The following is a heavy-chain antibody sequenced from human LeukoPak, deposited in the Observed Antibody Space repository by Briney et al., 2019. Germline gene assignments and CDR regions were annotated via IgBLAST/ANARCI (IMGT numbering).Heavy chain of an antibody. Sequence: GGSLRLSCAASGFTFSSYAMTWVRQAPGKGLERISAVSYDITRTLYADSVKGRFAISRDNSRNTLFLQMNSLRADDTAVYYCARPGCGGNCYYRMDVWGKGTTVTVSS. D-gene: IGHD2-21*01. V-gene: IGHV3-23*01. CDR1: GFTFSSYA. CDR3: ARPGCGGNCYYRMDV. J-gene: IGHJ6*04. CDR2: VSYDITRT.